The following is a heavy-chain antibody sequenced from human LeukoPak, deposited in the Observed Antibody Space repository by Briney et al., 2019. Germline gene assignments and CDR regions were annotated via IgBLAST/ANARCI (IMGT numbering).Heavy chain of an antibody. V-gene: IGHV3-73*01. J-gene: IGHJ6*01. Sequence: GGSLRLSCAASGFTFSGSSMNWVRQASGKGLEGVGRIGSKIDNYATAYVESVKGRFIISREDSKNTAYLQMNSLKTEDTAVYYCSSGHYGLDVWGQGTTVTVSS. CDR3: SSGHYGLDV. CDR2: IGSKIDNYAT. CDR1: GFTFSGSS.